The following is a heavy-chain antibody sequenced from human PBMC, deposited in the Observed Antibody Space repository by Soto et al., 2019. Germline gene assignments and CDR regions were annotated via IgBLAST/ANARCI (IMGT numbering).Heavy chain of an antibody. Sequence: GGSLRLSCAASGFTFSSYAMSWVRQAPGKGLEWVSAISGSGGSTYYADSVKGRFTTSRDNSKNTLYLQMNSLRAEDTAVYYCAKAGPWSVGATDLDYWGQGTLVTVSS. CDR1: GFTFSSYA. V-gene: IGHV3-23*01. D-gene: IGHD1-26*01. CDR3: AKAGPWSVGATDLDY. CDR2: ISGSGGST. J-gene: IGHJ4*02.